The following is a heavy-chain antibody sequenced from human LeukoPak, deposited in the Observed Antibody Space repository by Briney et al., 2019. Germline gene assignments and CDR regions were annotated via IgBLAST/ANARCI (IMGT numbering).Heavy chain of an antibody. CDR1: GGSISSSSYY. J-gene: IGHJ4*02. D-gene: IGHD2-2*01. V-gene: IGHV4-39*01. CDR2: IYYSGST. CDR3: ASLKKSNYCSSTSCFRRYFDY. Sequence: SEALSLTCTVSGGSISSSSYYWGWIRQPPGKGLEWIGSIYYSGSTYYNPSLKSRVTISVDTSKNQFSLKLSSVTAADTAVYYCASLKKSNYCSSTSCFRRYFDYWGQGTLVTVSS.